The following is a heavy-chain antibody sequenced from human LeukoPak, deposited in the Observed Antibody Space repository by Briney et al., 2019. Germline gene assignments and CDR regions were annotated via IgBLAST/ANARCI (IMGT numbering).Heavy chain of an antibody. Sequence: PGGSLRLSCAASGFTFSSYSMNWVRQAPGKGLEWVSAISGSGGSTYYADSVKGRFTISSDNSKNTLYLQMHSLRAEDTAVYYCAKDWNYDSSGYAFDIWGQGTMVTVSS. CDR2: ISGSGGST. V-gene: IGHV3-23*01. J-gene: IGHJ3*02. CDR3: AKDWNYDSSGYAFDI. CDR1: GFTFSSYS. D-gene: IGHD3-22*01.